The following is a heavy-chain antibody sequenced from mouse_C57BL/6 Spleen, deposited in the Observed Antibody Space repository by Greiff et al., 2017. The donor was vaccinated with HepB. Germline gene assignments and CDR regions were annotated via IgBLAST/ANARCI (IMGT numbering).Heavy chain of an antibody. D-gene: IGHD4-1*01. CDR2: ISYDGSN. J-gene: IGHJ2*01. CDR3: ARGRTGFDY. CDR1: GYSITSGYY. V-gene: IGHV3-6*01. Sequence: EVQLQQSGPGLVKPSQSLSLTCSVTGYSITSGYYWNWIRQFPGNKLAWMGYISYDGSNNYNPSLKNRISITRDTSKNQFFLKLNSVTTEDTATYYCARGRTGFDYWGQGTTLTVSS.